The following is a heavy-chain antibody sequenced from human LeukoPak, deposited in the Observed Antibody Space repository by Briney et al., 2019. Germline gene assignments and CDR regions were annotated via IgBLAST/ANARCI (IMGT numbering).Heavy chain of an antibody. V-gene: IGHV4-4*09. Sequence: SETLALLCAVSGGSIRSYYWRGVPQPPGKGLEGIEYIYTSGSTNYNPYLKSRVTISVDTSKNQFSLKLSSVTAADTAVYYCARHLPGYDAFDIWGQGTMVTVSS. D-gene: IGHD3-22*01. CDR1: GGSIRSYY. CDR3: ARHLPGYDAFDI. CDR2: IYTSGST. J-gene: IGHJ3*02.